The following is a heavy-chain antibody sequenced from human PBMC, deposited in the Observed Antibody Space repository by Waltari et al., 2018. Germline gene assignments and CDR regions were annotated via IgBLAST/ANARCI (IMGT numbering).Heavy chain of an antibody. J-gene: IGHJ3*02. V-gene: IGHV3-9*01. CDR1: GFTFDDYA. Sequence: EVQLVESGGGLVQPGRSLRLSCAASGFTFDDYAMHWVRHAPGKGLEWVSGISWNSGSIGYADSVKGRFTISRDNAKNSLYLQMNSLRAEDTALYYCAKAYPSSWYDAFDIWGQGTMVTVSS. CDR3: AKAYPSSWYDAFDI. D-gene: IGHD6-13*01. CDR2: ISWNSGSI.